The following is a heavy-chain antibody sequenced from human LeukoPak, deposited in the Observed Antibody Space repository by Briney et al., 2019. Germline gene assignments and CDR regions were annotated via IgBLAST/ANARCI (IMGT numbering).Heavy chain of an antibody. CDR3: ARAGPGIADY. CDR1: GYTFTSYY. J-gene: IGHJ4*02. D-gene: IGHD6-13*01. V-gene: IGHV1-69*04. CDR2: IIPILGIA. Sequence: SVKVSCKASGYTFTSYYIHWVRQAPGQGLEWMGRIIPILGIANYAQKFQGRVTITADKSTSTAYMELSSLRSEDTAVYYCARAGPGIADYWGQGTLVTVSS.